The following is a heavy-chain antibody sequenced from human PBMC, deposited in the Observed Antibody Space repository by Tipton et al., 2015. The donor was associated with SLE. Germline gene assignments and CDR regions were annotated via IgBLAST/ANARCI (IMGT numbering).Heavy chain of an antibody. CDR3: ARDEYRYDGTGYHLLGHFDY. J-gene: IGHJ4*02. V-gene: IGHV4-31*03. CDR2: IYYTGST. Sequence: TLSLTCTVSGDSISIGGYYWSWIRQHPGKGLEWIGYIYYTGSTYYNPSLMSRVTISVDTSKNQFSLQLRSVTAADTAVYYCARDEYRYDGTGYHLLGHFDYWGQGTLVTVSS. D-gene: IGHD3-22*01. CDR1: GDSISIGGYY.